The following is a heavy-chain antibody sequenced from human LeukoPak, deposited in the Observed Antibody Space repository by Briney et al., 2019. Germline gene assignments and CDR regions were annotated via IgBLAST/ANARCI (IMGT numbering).Heavy chain of an antibody. Sequence: GSLRLSCAASGFTFSSYWMSWVRQASGKGLEWVANIKQDGSEKYYVDSVKGRFTISRDNAKNSLYLQMNSLRAEDTAVYYCASRGYSSSLFDPWGQGTLVTVSS. V-gene: IGHV3-7*01. CDR2: IKQDGSEK. CDR1: GFTFSSYW. D-gene: IGHD6-6*01. CDR3: ASRGYSSSLFDP. J-gene: IGHJ5*02.